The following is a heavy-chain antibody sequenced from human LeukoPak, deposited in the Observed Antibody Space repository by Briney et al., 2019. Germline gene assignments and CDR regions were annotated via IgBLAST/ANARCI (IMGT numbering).Heavy chain of an antibody. CDR1: GITVRNSY. CDR3: ARGHLDPYYYYYGLDV. Sequence: PRGSLRLSCAASGITVRNSYMTWVRQAPGRGLDWVSVTYSGVSTYYADSVKGRFTVSRDNSKNTLYLQMNGLRAEDTAIYYCARGHLDPYYYYYGLDVWGQGTTVTVSS. V-gene: IGHV3-66*01. D-gene: IGHD1-1*01. CDR2: TYSGVST. J-gene: IGHJ6*02.